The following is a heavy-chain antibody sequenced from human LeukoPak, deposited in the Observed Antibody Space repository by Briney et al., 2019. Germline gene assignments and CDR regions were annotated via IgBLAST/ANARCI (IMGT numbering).Heavy chain of an antibody. CDR2: ISYDGSNK. J-gene: IGHJ3*02. Sequence: PGRSLRLSCAASGFTFRSYGIHWVRQARDKGLEWVAVISYDGSNKDYADSVKGRFTISRDNSKNTLYLQMNSLRAEDTAVYYCAREIFNGFDIWGQGTMVTVSS. V-gene: IGHV3-30-3*01. CDR3: AREIFNGFDI. CDR1: GFTFRSYG.